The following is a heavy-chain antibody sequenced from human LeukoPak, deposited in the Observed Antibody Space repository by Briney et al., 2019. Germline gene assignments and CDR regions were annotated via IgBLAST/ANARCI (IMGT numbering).Heavy chain of an antibody. D-gene: IGHD6-19*01. CDR3: ARVGRWLVDLDY. Sequence: SETLSLTCSVSGDSINSGHYYWAWIRQPPGKGLEWIGTIYHSGNTFYNLSLKSRLTISVDTSKNQFSLKLTSVTAADTAVYYCARVGRWLVDLDYWGQGTLVTVSS. CDR1: GDSINSGHYY. CDR2: IYHSGNT. V-gene: IGHV4-39*07. J-gene: IGHJ4*02.